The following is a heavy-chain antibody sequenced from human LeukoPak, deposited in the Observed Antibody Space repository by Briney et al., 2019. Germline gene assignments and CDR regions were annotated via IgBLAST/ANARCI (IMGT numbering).Heavy chain of an antibody. CDR3: ARLIAVAGPYYFDY. V-gene: IGHV3-21*01. J-gene: IGHJ4*01. CDR2: ISSSSGYI. CDR1: GFSFSDYS. Sequence: GGSLRLSCAASGFSFSDYSMSWVRQAPGKGLEWVSSISSSSGYIYYTGSVKGRFTISRDHAKNSLYLQMNSLRAEDTAVYYCARLIAVAGPYYFDYWGQGTLVTVSS. D-gene: IGHD6-19*01.